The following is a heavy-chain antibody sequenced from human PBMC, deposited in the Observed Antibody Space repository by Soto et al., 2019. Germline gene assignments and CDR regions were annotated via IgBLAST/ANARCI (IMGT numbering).Heavy chain of an antibody. D-gene: IGHD2-2*01. J-gene: IGHJ4*02. V-gene: IGHV3-30*18. CDR2: ISYDGSNK. CDR1: GFTFSSYG. CDR3: AKVGASGVVPAAQHYFDY. Sequence: QVQLVESGGGVVQPGRSLRLSCAASGFTFSSYGMHWVRQAPGKGLEWVAVISYDGSNKYYADSVKGRFTISRDNSKNTLYLQMNSLRAEDTAVYYCAKVGASGVVPAAQHYFDYWGQGTLVTVSS.